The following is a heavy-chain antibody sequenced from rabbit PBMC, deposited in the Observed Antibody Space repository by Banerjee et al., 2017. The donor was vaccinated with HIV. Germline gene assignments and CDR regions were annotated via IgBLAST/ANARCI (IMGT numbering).Heavy chain of an antibody. CDR3: ARDLAAVTGWNFGL. Sequence: QEQLVESGGGLVTLGGSLTLTCKASGFSFSSGYDMCWVRQAPGKGLEWIACIFGGSVGSTYYANWAKGRFTISKTSSTTVTLQMTSLTAVDTATYLCARDLAAVTGWNFGLWGPGTLVTVS. V-gene: IGHV1S45*01. CDR1: GFSFSSGYD. J-gene: IGHJ4*01. CDR2: IFGGSVGST. D-gene: IGHD7-1*01.